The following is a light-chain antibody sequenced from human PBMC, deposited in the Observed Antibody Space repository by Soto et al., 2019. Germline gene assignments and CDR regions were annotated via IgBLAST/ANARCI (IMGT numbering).Light chain of an antibody. CDR1: QSITGRY. Sequence: ETVLTQSPGSLSLSPGEGATLSCTASQSITGRYLAWYQQRPGQAPRLLIYEASSRATGIPDRFSGSGSGTDFTLTISRLEPEDFAVYYCQQYATSPQTFGQGTKVEFK. CDR2: EAS. V-gene: IGKV3-20*01. J-gene: IGKJ1*01. CDR3: QQYATSPQT.